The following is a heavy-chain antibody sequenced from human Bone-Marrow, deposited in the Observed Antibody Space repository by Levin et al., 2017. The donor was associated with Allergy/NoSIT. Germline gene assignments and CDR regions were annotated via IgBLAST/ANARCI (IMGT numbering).Heavy chain of an antibody. CDR3: AREYYLDV. Sequence: SETLSLTCAVSGYSISDYYWGWIRQPPGKGLEWIGSIYHSGGTNYNPSLKSRVTISVDTSKKQFSLKLSSVTAADTAVYYCAREYYLDVWGKGTTVTVSS. CDR1: GYSISDYY. V-gene: IGHV4-38-2*02. CDR2: IYHSGGT. J-gene: IGHJ6*03.